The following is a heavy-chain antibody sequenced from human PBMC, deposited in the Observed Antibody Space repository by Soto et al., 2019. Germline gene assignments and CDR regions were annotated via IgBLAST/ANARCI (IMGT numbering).Heavy chain of an antibody. CDR3: ARVNALYYYYGMDV. CDR2: IYYSGSA. V-gene: IGHV4-31*03. CDR1: GGSISSGDYY. J-gene: IGHJ6*02. Sequence: QVQLQESGPGLVKPSQTLSLTCTVSGGSISSGDYYWSWIRQHPGKGLEWIGYIYYSGSAYYNPSLESRVTISVYQSKNQHCLKLTSVTAADTAVYYCARVNALYYYYGMDVWGQGTTVTVSS.